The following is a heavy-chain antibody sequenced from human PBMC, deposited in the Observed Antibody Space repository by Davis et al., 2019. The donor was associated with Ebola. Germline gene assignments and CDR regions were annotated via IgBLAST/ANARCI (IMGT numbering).Heavy chain of an antibody. D-gene: IGHD3-22*01. CDR3: ARNSSGFGHYDH. Sequence: PSETLSLTCTVSGGSISNAYYSWHWIRQPPGKGLEWIGTMYYSGSTYYNPSLKSRLTLSVDTSRNHFSLDLTSVTSADTAIYYCARNSSGFGHYDHWGQGILITVSS. CDR1: GGSISNAYYS. J-gene: IGHJ5*02. CDR2: MYYSGST. V-gene: IGHV4-39*07.